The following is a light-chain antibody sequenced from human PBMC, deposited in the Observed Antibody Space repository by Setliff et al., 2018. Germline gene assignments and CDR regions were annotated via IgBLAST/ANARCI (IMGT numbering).Light chain of an antibody. J-gene: IGLJ1*01. CDR1: SSDIGGYNY. Sequence: QSALTQPASVSGSPGQSITISCTGTSSDIGGYNYVSWYQQHSGKAPKLMIYEVSNRPSGVSNRFSGSKSGNTASLTISGLQAEDEADYYCSSYASSSIPYVFGSGTKGTV. CDR2: EVS. CDR3: SSYASSSIPYV. V-gene: IGLV2-14*01.